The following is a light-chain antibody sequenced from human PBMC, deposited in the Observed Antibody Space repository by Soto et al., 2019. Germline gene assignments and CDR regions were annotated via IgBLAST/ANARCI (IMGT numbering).Light chain of an antibody. Sequence: DIALTPSPGTLSLSPWERATPSCKASQSVSSSYLAWYQQKPGQAPRLLIYGASSRATGIPDRFSGSGSGTDFTLTISSLEPEDFAVYYCQQYGSSPRTFGQGTKVDNK. V-gene: IGKV3-20*01. CDR2: GAS. J-gene: IGKJ1*01. CDR1: QSVSSSY. CDR3: QQYGSSPRT.